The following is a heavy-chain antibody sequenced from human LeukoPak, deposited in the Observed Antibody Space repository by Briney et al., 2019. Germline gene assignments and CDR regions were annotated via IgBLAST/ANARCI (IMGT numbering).Heavy chain of an antibody. Sequence: PGGSLRLSCAASGFTFSSYAMSWVRQAPGKGLEWVSAISGSGGSTYYADSVKGRFTISRDNSKNTLYLQMNSLRAEDTAVYYCAKREEIVVATSLDYWGQGTLVTVSS. CDR1: GFTFSSYA. J-gene: IGHJ4*02. V-gene: IGHV3-23*01. CDR2: ISGSGGST. CDR3: AKREEIVVATSLDY. D-gene: IGHD3-22*01.